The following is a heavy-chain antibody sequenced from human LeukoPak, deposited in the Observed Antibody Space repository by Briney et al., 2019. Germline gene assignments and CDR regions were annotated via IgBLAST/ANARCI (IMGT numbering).Heavy chain of an antibody. CDR2: ISTYNGNT. CDR1: GYTFTSYG. D-gene: IGHD6-19*01. J-gene: IGHJ4*02. Sequence: GDSVKVSCKASGYTFTSYGISWVRQAPGQGLEWMGWISTYNGNTNYAQKFQGRVTMTTDTSTTTAYMELMSLISDDTAVYYCARTTSGCPDYWGQGTLVTVSS. CDR3: ARTTSGCPDY. V-gene: IGHV1-18*01.